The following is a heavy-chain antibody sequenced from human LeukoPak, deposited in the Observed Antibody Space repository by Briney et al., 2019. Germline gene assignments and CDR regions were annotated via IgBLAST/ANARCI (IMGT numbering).Heavy chain of an antibody. CDR3: VRDRAVAGTINRLDP. CDR1: GDSVSINNAT. V-gene: IGHV6-1*01. Sequence: SQTLSLTCAISGDSVSINNATWNWIRQSPSRGLEWLGRTYYRSKWYNDYALSVKSRITVNPDTSKNQFSLHLNSVTPEDTAVYYCVRDRAVAGTINRLDPWGQGTLVTVSS. CDR2: TYYRSKWYN. D-gene: IGHD6-19*01. J-gene: IGHJ5*02.